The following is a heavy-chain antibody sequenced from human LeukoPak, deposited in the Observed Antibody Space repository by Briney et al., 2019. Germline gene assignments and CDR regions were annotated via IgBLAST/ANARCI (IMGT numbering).Heavy chain of an antibody. J-gene: IGHJ4*02. D-gene: IGHD5-18*01. CDR2: NRGSGNTT. CDR1: GFTFSSYG. Sequence: GGSLRLSCAASGFTFSSYGMNWFRQAPGKGLEWVSGNRGSGNTTYYADFVKGRFTISRDNSKNTLYLQMNSLRAEDTAVYYCARDLSGVAGYTYGRGIDYWGQGTLVTVSS. CDR3: ARDLSGVAGYTYGRGIDY. V-gene: IGHV3-23*01.